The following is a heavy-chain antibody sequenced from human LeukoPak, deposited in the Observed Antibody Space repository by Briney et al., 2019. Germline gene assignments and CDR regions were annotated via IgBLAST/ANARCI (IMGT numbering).Heavy chain of an antibody. V-gene: IGHV4-30-4*01. D-gene: IGHD4-17*01. Sequence: SETLSLTCTVSGGSISSGDYYWSWIRQPPGKGLEWIGYIYYSGSTYYNPSPKSRVTISVDTSKNQFSLKLSSVTAADTAVYYCARDYGDYGHYYYYGMDVWGQGTTVTVSS. CDR3: ARDYGDYGHYYYYGMDV. J-gene: IGHJ6*02. CDR1: GGSISSGDYY. CDR2: IYYSGST.